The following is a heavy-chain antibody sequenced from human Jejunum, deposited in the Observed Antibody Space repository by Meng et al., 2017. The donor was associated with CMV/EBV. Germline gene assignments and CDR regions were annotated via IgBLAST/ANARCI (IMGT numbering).Heavy chain of an antibody. J-gene: IGHJ4*02. Sequence: QAQLVQAGGEVKEPGAALKVYCKASGYTFTNYGINWVRQAPGQGLEWMGWISAYNGNTNYAQALQGRVTMTTDTSTSTAYMELRSLRSDDTAVYYCARVEVGITSGDYWGQGTLVTVSS. V-gene: IGHV1-18*01. CDR1: GYTFTNYG. D-gene: IGHD1-26*01. CDR2: ISAYNGNT. CDR3: ARVEVGITSGDY.